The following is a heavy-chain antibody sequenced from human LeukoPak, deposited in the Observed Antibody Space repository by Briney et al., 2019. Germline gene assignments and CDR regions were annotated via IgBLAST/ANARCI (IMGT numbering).Heavy chain of an antibody. CDR1: GFTFSSYA. CDR3: AKPLCSSTSFSRHYYYGMDV. Sequence: GGSLRLSCAASGFTFSSYAMSWVRQAPGKGLEWVSGISASGGSTYYADSVKGRFTISRDNSENTLYLQMNSLRAEDTAVYYCAKPLCSSTSFSRHYYYGMDVWGQGTTVTVSS. D-gene: IGHD2-2*01. J-gene: IGHJ6*02. V-gene: IGHV3-23*01. CDR2: ISASGGST.